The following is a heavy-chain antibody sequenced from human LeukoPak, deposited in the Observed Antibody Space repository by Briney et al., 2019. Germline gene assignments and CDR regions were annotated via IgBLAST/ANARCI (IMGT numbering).Heavy chain of an antibody. CDR3: ASRFCSGGSCHYFDQ. V-gene: IGHV3-48*01. D-gene: IGHD2-15*01. CDR1: GFTFNTYS. CDR2: ISSSSSTI. J-gene: IGHJ4*02. Sequence: GGSLRLSCAVSGFTFNTYSMNWVRQAQGKGLEWVSYISSSSSTIYYADSVKGRFTISRDNAENSLYLQMNSLRAEDTAVYYCASRFCSGGSCHYFDQWGQGTLVTVSS.